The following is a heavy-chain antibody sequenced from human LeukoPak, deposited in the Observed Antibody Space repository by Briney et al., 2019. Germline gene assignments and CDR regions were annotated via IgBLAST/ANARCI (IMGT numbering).Heavy chain of an antibody. J-gene: IGHJ4*02. CDR3: AGSDFDYGGNRPVDY. CDR1: GGPISSYY. D-gene: IGHD4-23*01. CDR2: IYTSGST. V-gene: IGHV4-4*07. Sequence: SETLSLTCTVSGGPISSYYWSWIRQPAGKGLEWIGRIYTSGSTNYNPSLKSRVTMSVDTSKNQFSLKLSSVTAADTAVYYCAGSDFDYGGNRPVDYWGQGTLVTVSS.